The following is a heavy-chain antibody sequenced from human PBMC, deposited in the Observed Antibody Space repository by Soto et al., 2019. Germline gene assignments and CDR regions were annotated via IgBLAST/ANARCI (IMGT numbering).Heavy chain of an antibody. V-gene: IGHV3-30-3*01. CDR2: TSYDGSSE. CDR1: GFSFSGFA. J-gene: IGHJ4*02. D-gene: IGHD1-1*01. CDR3: VRGPSSVTTRRLDY. Sequence: GGSLRLSCVASGFSFSGFAMQWVRQAPGKGLEWVAVTSYDGSSEKYADSVKGRFTISRDNSKNTMYLQMNSLRAEDTAVYYWVRGPSSVTTRRLDYWGQGTLVNVSS.